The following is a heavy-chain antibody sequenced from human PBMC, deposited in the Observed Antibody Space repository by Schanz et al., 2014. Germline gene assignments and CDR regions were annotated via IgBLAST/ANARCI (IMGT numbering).Heavy chain of an antibody. V-gene: IGHV1-18*01. D-gene: IGHD3-10*01. CDR1: GYTFISYG. J-gene: IGHJ6*02. CDR3: ARAKRFGDMDV. Sequence: QVQLVQSGAEVKKPVASVKVSCKASGYTFISYGIKWVRQAPGQGLEWMGWISAYNGHTDYAQKLQGRVTLTTDTSTSTAYMELTNLRSDDTAVYYCARAKRFGDMDVWGQGTTVTVSS. CDR2: ISAYNGHT.